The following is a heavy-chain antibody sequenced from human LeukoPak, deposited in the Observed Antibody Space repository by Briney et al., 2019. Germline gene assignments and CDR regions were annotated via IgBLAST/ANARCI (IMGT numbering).Heavy chain of an antibody. CDR2: ISAYNGNT. CDR3: VRDRRQYDILTGLVSLDV. D-gene: IGHD3-9*01. J-gene: IGHJ6*04. V-gene: IGHV1-18*01. Sequence: GASVKVSCKASGYSFSSYGISWVRQAPGQGLEWMGWISAYNGNTNYAQKLQGRVTMTTDTSTSTAYMELRSLTSDDTAAYYCVRDRRQYDILTGLVSLDVWGKGTTVTVSS. CDR1: GYSFSSYG.